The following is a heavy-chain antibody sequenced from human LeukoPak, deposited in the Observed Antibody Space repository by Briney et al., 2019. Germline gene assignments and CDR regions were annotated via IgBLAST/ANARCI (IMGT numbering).Heavy chain of an antibody. Sequence: PSGTLSLTCAASGGSISSSSYYWGWIRQPPGKGLEWIGSIYYSGSTYYNPSLKSRVTISVDTSKNQFSLKLSSVTAADTAVYYCARSDLYYFDYWGQGTLVTVSS. J-gene: IGHJ4*02. CDR1: GGSISSSSYY. CDR3: ARSDLYYFDY. CDR2: IYYSGST. V-gene: IGHV4-39*01.